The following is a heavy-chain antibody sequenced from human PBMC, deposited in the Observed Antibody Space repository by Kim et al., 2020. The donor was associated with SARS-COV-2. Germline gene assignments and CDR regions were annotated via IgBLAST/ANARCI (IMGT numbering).Heavy chain of an antibody. J-gene: IGHJ6*02. CDR1: GFTFSSYS. Sequence: GGSLRLSCAASGFTFSSYSMNWVRQAPGKGLEWVSYISSSSSTIYYADSVKGRFTISRDNAKNSLYLQMNSLRDEDTAVYYCARLPGRYCSGGSCYSGMGYGMDVWGQGTTVTVSS. V-gene: IGHV3-48*02. CDR2: ISSSSSTI. CDR3: ARLPGRYCSGGSCYSGMGYGMDV. D-gene: IGHD2-15*01.